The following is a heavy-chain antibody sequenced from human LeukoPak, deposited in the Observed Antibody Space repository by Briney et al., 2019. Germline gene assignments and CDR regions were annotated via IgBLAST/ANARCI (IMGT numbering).Heavy chain of an antibody. CDR1: GFTISSYW. J-gene: IGHJ4*02. CDR3: ARVGGRYSPLGY. D-gene: IGHD3-16*02. V-gene: IGHV3-7*01. Sequence: PGGSLRLSCAASGFTISSYWMNWVRQAPGKGLEWVANIKQDGSEKYYVDSVKGRFTISRDNDKNSLFLQMTSLRAEDTAVYYCARVGGRYSPLGYWGQGTLVTVSS. CDR2: IKQDGSEK.